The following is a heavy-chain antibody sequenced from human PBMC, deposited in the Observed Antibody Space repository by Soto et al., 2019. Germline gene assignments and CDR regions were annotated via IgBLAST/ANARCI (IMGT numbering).Heavy chain of an antibody. D-gene: IGHD2-8*01. V-gene: IGHV4-59*01. CDR2: IYYSGST. CDR1: GGSISSYY. J-gene: IGHJ4*02. CDR3: ARRYAGNFDY. Sequence: PSETLSLTCTVSGGSISSYYWSWIRQPPGKGLEWIGYIYYSGSTNYNPSLKSRVTISVDTSKNQFSLKLSFVTAADTAVYYCARRYAGNFDYWGQGTLVTVSS.